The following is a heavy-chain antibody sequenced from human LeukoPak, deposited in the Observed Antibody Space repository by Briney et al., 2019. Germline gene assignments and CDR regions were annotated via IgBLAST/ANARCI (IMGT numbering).Heavy chain of an antibody. CDR1: GYTFTSYG. Sequence: DSGKVSCKASGYTFTSYGITWVRHAPGQGLEWVGSIIAYNGDTNYAQKNHGRVTMSTDTSTSTAYMKLRSLRSADTGVYYCARPSGLSEYCSGGSCYPFDYWGQGTLVTVSS. J-gene: IGHJ4*01. D-gene: IGHD2-15*01. CDR3: ARPSGLSEYCSGGSCYPFDY. V-gene: IGHV1-18*01. CDR2: IIAYNGDT.